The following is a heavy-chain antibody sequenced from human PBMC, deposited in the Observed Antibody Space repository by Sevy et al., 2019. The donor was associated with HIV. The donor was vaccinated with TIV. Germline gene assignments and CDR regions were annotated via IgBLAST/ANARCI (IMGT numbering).Heavy chain of an antibody. CDR3: ARSLADYYYGMDV. CDR2: IYYNGRT. J-gene: IGHJ6*02. Sequence: SETLSLTCTVSGASISSYYWSWIRQLPGKGLEWVGYIYYNGRTNYNPSLKSRVTISVDTSKNQFSLKLISVTAADTAVYYCARSLADYYYGMDVWGQGTTVTVSS. CDR1: GASISSYY. V-gene: IGHV4-59*01.